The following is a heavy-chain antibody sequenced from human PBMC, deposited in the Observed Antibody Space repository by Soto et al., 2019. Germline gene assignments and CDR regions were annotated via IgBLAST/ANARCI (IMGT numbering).Heavy chain of an antibody. V-gene: IGHV1-2*04. D-gene: IGHD2-2*01. CDR3: ARDRVVVVPAANYGLYYYYYMDV. CDR1: GYTFTGYY. CDR2: INPNSGGT. Sequence: ASVKVSCKASGYTFTGYYMHWVRQAPGQGLEWMGWINPNSGGTNYAQKFQGWVTMTRDTSISTAYMELSRLRSDDTAVYYCARDRVVVVPAANYGLYYYYYMDVWGKGTTVTVSS. J-gene: IGHJ6*03.